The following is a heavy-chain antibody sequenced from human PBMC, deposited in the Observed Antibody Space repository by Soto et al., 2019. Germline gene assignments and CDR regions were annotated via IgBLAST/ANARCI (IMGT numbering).Heavy chain of an antibody. CDR3: ARDRRRGGLGWFDP. CDR1: GFTFSSYS. J-gene: IGHJ5*02. D-gene: IGHD6-19*01. CDR2: ISSSSSYI. V-gene: IGHV3-21*01. Sequence: PGGSLRLSCAASGFTFSSYSMNWVRQAPGRGLEWVSSISSSSSYIYYADSVKGRFTISRDNAKNPLYLQMNSLRAEDTAVYYCARDRRRGGLGWFDPWXQGTLVTVSS.